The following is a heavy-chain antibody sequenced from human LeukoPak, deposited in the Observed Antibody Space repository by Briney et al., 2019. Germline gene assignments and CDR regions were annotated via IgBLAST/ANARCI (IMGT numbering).Heavy chain of an antibody. Sequence: PSETLSLTCTDSGGSISSYYWSWIRQPPGKGLEWIGYIYYSGSTNYNPSLKSRVTISVDTSKNQFSLKLSSVTAADTAVHYCASRTPGIAAAGDDAFDIWGQGTMVTVSS. CDR2: IYYSGST. CDR3: ASRTPGIAAAGDDAFDI. CDR1: GGSISSYY. V-gene: IGHV4-59*08. J-gene: IGHJ3*02. D-gene: IGHD6-13*01.